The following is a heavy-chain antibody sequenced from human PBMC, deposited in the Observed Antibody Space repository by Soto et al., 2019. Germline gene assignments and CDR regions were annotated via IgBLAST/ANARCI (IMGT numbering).Heavy chain of an antibody. CDR3: ARGEGKWLAPEYFQH. CDR1: GYTITSYG. CDR2: ISAYNGNT. D-gene: IGHD6-19*01. J-gene: IGHJ1*01. V-gene: IGHV1-18*01. Sequence: ASVKVSCKASGYTITSYGISWVRQAPGQGLEWMGWISAYNGNTNYAQKLQGRVTMTTDTSTSTAYMELRSLRSDDTAVYYCARGEGKWLAPEYFQHWGQGTLVNVSS.